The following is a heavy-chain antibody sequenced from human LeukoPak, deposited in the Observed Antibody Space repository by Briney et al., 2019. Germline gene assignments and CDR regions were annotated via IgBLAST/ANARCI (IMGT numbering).Heavy chain of an antibody. J-gene: IGHJ3*02. D-gene: IGHD6-19*01. CDR1: GFTFSSYG. CDR3: ARDKGYSSGKDI. CDR2: MWYDGSNK. V-gene: IGHV3-33*01. Sequence: TGRSLRLSCAASGFTFSSYGMHWVRQAPGKGLEWVAVMWYDGSNKYYADSVKGRFTISRDNSKNTLCLQMNSLRAEDTAVYYCARDKGYSSGKDIWGQGTMVTVSS.